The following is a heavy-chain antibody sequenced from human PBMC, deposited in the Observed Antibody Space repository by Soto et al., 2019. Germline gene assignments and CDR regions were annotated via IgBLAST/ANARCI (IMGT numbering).Heavy chain of an antibody. CDR1: GGSFSGYY. Sequence: SETLSLPCAFYGGSFSGYYWSRIRQPPGKGLEWIGEINHSGSTNYNPSLKSRVTISVDTSKNQFSLKLSSVTAADTAVYYCASLVGFGELLGTFDPWGQGTLVTVSA. J-gene: IGHJ5*02. V-gene: IGHV4-34*01. CDR2: INHSGST. CDR3: ASLVGFGELLGTFDP. D-gene: IGHD3-10*01.